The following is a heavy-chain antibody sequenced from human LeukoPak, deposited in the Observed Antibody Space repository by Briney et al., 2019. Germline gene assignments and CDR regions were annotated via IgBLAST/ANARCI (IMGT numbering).Heavy chain of an antibody. CDR3: ARALDSSSSRYQAFEY. CDR2: MNPNSGNT. D-gene: IGHD2-2*01. V-gene: IGHV1-8*03. J-gene: IGHJ4*02. CDR1: GYTFTSYD. Sequence: ASVKVSCKASGYTFTSYDINWVRQATGQGLEWMGWMNPNSGNTGYAQKFQGRVTITRNTSISTAYMELSSLRSEDTAVYYCARALDSSSSRYQAFEYWGQGTLVTVSS.